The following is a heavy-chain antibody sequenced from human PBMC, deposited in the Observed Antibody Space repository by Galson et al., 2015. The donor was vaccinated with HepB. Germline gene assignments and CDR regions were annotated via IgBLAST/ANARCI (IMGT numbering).Heavy chain of an antibody. CDR2: ISVIGETT. Sequence: SLRLSCAASEFSFNNYGMGWVRQAPGKGLEWVSSISVIGETTYYADSVKGRFTISRDNSKNTLYLQMNSLRAGDTALYYCAKFIVSGRDAFDIWGRGTMVTVSS. J-gene: IGHJ3*02. CDR3: AKFIVSGRDAFDI. V-gene: IGHV3-23*01. D-gene: IGHD2-21*01. CDR1: EFSFNNYG.